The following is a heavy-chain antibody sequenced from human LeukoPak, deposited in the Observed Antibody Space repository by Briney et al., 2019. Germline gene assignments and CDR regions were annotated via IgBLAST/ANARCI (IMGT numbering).Heavy chain of an antibody. J-gene: IGHJ3*02. D-gene: IGHD6-19*01. CDR1: GGSISSYY. CDR3: ARDLAAYSSGWYAPTDDAFDI. V-gene: IGHV4-4*07. Sequence: PSETLSLTCTVSGGSISSYYWSWIRQPAGKGLEWIGRIYTSGSTNYNPSLKSRVTMSVDTSKNQFSLQLSSVTAADTAVYYCARDLAAYSSGWYAPTDDAFDIWGQGTMVTVSS. CDR2: IYTSGST.